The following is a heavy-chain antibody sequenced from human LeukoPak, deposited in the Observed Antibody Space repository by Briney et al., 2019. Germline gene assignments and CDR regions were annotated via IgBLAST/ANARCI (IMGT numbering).Heavy chain of an antibody. CDR3: ARDLGMGDDILTGYYLGYFDY. CDR2: ISSSSSYI. Sequence: GGSLRLSCAASGFTFSSYSMNWVRQAPGKGLEWVSSISSSSSYIYYADSVKGRFTISRDNAKNSLYLQMNSLRAEDTAVYYCARDLGMGDDILTGYYLGYFDYWGQGTLVTVSA. J-gene: IGHJ4*02. CDR1: GFTFSSYS. D-gene: IGHD3-9*01. V-gene: IGHV3-21*01.